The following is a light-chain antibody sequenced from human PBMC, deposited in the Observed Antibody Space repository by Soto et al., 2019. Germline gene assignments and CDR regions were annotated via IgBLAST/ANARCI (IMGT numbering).Light chain of an antibody. CDR2: LCS. CDR3: IQTLRAPYS. V-gene: IGKV2-28*01. CDR1: QSLRHHNGYYY. Sequence: DIVMTQSPLSLPVTPGEPASISCRSSQSLRHHNGYYYLDWYLQKPGQSPQVLFYLCSNRASGVPDKVSGSGSGTVFTLKISRVEAEDVGVYYCIQTLRAPYSVGQGTKLEI. J-gene: IGKJ2*01.